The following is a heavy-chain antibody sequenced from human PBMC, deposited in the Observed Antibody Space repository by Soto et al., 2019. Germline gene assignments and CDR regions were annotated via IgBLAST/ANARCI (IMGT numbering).Heavy chain of an antibody. CDR3: ARGMNQRYAVDY. J-gene: IGHJ4*02. V-gene: IGHV3-74*01. CDR2: IYSDGSST. D-gene: IGHD2-8*01. Sequence: GGSLRLSCAASGFTFSSYWMHWVRQAPGKGLVWVSRIYSDGSSTNYADSVKGRFTISRDNAKNTLYLQMNSLRAEDTAVYYCARGMNQRYAVDYWGQGTLVTVSS. CDR1: GFTFSSYW.